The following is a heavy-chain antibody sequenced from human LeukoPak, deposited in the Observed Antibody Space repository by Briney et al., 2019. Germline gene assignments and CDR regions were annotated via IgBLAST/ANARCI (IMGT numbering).Heavy chain of an antibody. V-gene: IGHV3-23*01. CDR1: GFTFSSYA. D-gene: IGHD2-2*01. CDR2: ISGGGGST. Sequence: GGSLRLSCAASGFTFSSYAMSWVRQAPGKGLEWVSAISGGGGSTYYADSVKGRFTISRDNSKNTLYLQMNSLRAEDTAVYYCAKCELGYDYGAYWGQGTLVTVSS. J-gene: IGHJ4*02. CDR3: AKCELGYDYGAY.